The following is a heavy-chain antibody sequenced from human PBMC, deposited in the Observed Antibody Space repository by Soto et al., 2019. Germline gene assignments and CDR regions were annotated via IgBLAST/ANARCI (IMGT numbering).Heavy chain of an antibody. CDR2: IIPIFGTA. D-gene: IGHD6-13*01. V-gene: IGHV1-69*13. CDR1: GGTFSSYA. CDR3: ARGSSVLKSIAAAVGLYGMDV. Sequence: ASVKVSCKASGGTFSSYAISWVRQAPGQGLEWMGGIIPIFGTANYAQKFQGRVTITADESTSTAYMELSSLRSEDTAVYYCARGSSVLKSIAAAVGLYGMDVWGQGTTVTVSS. J-gene: IGHJ6*02.